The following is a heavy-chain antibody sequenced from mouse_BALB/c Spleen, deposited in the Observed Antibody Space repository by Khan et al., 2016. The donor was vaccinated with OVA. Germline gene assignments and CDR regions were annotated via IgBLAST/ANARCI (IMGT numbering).Heavy chain of an antibody. D-gene: IGHD1-1*01. CDR1: GYTFTSYW. J-gene: IGHJ2*01. CDR2: TNPTNGRT. V-gene: IGHV1S81*02. Sequence: QVQLQQSGAELVKAGASVKMSCKASGYTFTSYWMHWVKQRLRQGLEWFAETNPTNGRTYYNEQFKSKATLTVDKSSSTAYMLLSCPTVDDSAFYYCARIKKIVATYFDYWGQGTTLTVSS. CDR3: ARIKKIVATYFDY.